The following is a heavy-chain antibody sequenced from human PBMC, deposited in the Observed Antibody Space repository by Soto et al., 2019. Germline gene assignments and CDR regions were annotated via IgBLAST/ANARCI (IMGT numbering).Heavy chain of an antibody. CDR3: ARDLSRGYSYGADF. CDR2: IWYDGSIK. V-gene: IGHV3-33*01. CDR1: GFTFSSYG. J-gene: IGHJ4*02. Sequence: QVHLVESGGGVVQHGRSLRLSCAASGFTFSSYGMHWVRQAPGKGMERVAVIWYDGSIKYYADSVKGRFTISSDNSKNTLYLQMNSLRAEDTAVYYCARDLSRGYSYGADFWGQGTLVTVAS. D-gene: IGHD5-18*01.